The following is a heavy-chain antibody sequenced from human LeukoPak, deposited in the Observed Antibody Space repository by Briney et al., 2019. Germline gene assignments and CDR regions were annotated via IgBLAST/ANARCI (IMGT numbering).Heavy chain of an antibody. CDR1: GGSISSYY. D-gene: IGHD2-15*01. V-gene: IGHV4-4*07. CDR3: ARDPIFYCSGGSCYSNWFDP. CDR2: IYTSGST. Sequence: PSETLPLTCTVSGGSISSYYWSWIRQPAGKGLEWIGRIYTSGSTNYNPSLKSRVTMSVDTSKNQFSLKLSSVTAADTAVYYCARDPIFYCSGGSCYSNWFDPWGQGTLVTVSS. J-gene: IGHJ5*02.